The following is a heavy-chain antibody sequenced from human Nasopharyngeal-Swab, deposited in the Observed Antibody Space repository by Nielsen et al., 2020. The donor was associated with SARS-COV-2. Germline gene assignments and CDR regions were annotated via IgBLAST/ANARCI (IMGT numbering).Heavy chain of an antibody. Sequence: GGSLRLSCAASGFPFVSYEMNWVRQAPGKGLEWVSYISSSGSTIYYADSVKGRFTISRDNSKNTLYLQMNSLRAEDTAVYYCAREQGWLVPPDYWGQGTLVTVSS. CDR3: AREQGWLVPPDY. D-gene: IGHD6-19*01. J-gene: IGHJ4*02. V-gene: IGHV3-48*03. CDR1: GFPFVSYE. CDR2: ISSSGSTI.